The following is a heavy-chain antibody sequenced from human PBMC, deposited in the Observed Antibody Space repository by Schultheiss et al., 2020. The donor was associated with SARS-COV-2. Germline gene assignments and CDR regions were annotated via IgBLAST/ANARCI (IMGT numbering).Heavy chain of an antibody. J-gene: IGHJ4*02. CDR1: GFTFSSYS. CDR2: ISSSSSTI. CDR3: ASFETDGSGSSPRFDN. Sequence: GGSLRLSCAASGFTFSSYSMNWVRQAPGKGLEWVSYISSSSSTIYYADSVKGRFTISRDNAKNSLYLQMNSLRVEDTAVYYCASFETDGSGSSPRFDNWGQGTLVTVSS. V-gene: IGHV3-48*01. D-gene: IGHD3-10*01.